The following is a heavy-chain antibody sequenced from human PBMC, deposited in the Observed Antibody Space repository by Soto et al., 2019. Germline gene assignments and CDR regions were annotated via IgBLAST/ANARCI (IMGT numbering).Heavy chain of an antibody. D-gene: IGHD3-3*01. CDR2: IYYSGST. CDR1: GGSISSSSYY. CDR3: VLRSTNLDD. V-gene: IGHV4-39*01. Sequence: SETLSLTCTVSGGSISSSSYYWGWIRQPPGKGLEWIGSIYYSGSTYYNPSLKSRVTISVDTSKNQFSLKLSPVTAADTAVYYCVLRSTNLDDWGQGTLVTVSS. J-gene: IGHJ4*02.